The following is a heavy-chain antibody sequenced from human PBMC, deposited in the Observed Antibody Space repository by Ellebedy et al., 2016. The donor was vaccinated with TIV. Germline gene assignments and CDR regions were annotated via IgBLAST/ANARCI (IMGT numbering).Heavy chain of an antibody. J-gene: IGHJ5*02. CDR2: IIPILGIA. V-gene: IGHV1-69*04. CDR1: GGTFSRYG. Sequence: ASVKVSCKASGGTFSRYGISWVRQAPGQGLEWMGRIIPILGIANYAQKFQGRVTITADKSTSTAYMELRSLRSEDTAVYYCARDLQDHDYGDDTGFGWFDPWGQGTLVTVSS. CDR3: ARDLQDHDYGDDTGFGWFDP. D-gene: IGHD4-17*01.